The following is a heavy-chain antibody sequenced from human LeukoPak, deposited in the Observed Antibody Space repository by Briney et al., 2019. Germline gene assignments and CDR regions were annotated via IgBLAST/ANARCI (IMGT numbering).Heavy chain of an antibody. V-gene: IGHV3-15*01. D-gene: IGHD7-27*01. Sequence: GSRRLSCVASGFTFSNAWISCDRQAPWKWLGWDGRILSKNDGGTTDYAAPVKGRFTISRDDSKNTLYLQMNSLKTEDTAVYYCTTDRLGIDTDAFHIWGQGTMVTVSS. J-gene: IGHJ3*02. CDR1: GFTFSNAW. CDR2: ILSKNDGGTT. CDR3: TTDRLGIDTDAFHI.